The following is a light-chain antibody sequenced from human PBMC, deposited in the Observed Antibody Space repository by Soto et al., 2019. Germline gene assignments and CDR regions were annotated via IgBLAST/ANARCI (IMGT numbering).Light chain of an antibody. CDR2: GAS. J-gene: IGKJ2*01. Sequence: EIVMTQSPATLSVSPGERATLSCRASQSVSSNLAWYQQKPGQAPRLLIYGASTRATGIPARFSGRGSGTESTLTISSLQSEACAVYYCQQCNDWPHTFGQGTNLEIK. CDR3: QQCNDWPHT. CDR1: QSVSSN. V-gene: IGKV3-15*01.